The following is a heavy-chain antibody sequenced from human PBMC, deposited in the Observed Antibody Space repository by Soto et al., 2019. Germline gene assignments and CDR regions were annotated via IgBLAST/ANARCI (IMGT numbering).Heavy chain of an antibody. CDR2: MYYSGST. J-gene: IGHJ5*02. D-gene: IGHD2-15*01. CDR1: GGSISSDY. Sequence: KPSETLSLTCTVSGGSISSDYWSWIRQPPGKGLEWIGYMYYSGSTNYNPSLKSRVTISVDTSKNQFSLKLSSVTAADTAVYYCARQRTPYCSGGSCYGWFDPWGQGTLVTVSS. V-gene: IGHV4-59*01. CDR3: ARQRTPYCSGGSCYGWFDP.